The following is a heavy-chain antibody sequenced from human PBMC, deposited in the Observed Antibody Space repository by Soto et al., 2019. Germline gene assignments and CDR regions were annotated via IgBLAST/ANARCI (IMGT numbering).Heavy chain of an antibody. Sequence: ASVKVSCKASGYTFTSYDINWVRQATGQGLEWMGWMNPNSGNTGYAQKFQGRVTMTRNTSISTAYMELSSLRSEDTAVYYCARDSPVFNSSSWWYYYYYGMDVWGQGTTVTVSS. CDR3: ARDSPVFNSSSWWYYYYYGMDV. V-gene: IGHV1-8*01. CDR1: GYTFTSYD. CDR2: MNPNSGNT. D-gene: IGHD6-13*01. J-gene: IGHJ6*02.